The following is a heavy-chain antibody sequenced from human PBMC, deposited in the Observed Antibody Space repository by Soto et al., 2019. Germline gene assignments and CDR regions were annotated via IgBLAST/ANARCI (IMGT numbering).Heavy chain of an antibody. CDR3: ARHADTAMAIDNWFDP. D-gene: IGHD5-18*01. Sequence: SETLSLTCTVSGGSISSYYWSWIRQPPGKGLEWIGYIYYSGSTNYNPSLKSRVTLSVDTSKNQFSLKLSSVTAADTAVYYCARHADTAMAIDNWFDPWGQGTLVTVSS. CDR1: GGSISSYY. J-gene: IGHJ5*02. V-gene: IGHV4-59*08. CDR2: IYYSGST.